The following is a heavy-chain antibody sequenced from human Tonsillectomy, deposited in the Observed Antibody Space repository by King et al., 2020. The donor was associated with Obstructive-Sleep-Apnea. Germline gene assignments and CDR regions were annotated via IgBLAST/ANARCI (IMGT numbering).Heavy chain of an antibody. CDR1: GFTFSSYA. V-gene: IGHV3-30*04. CDR3: ASKDAFDY. J-gene: IGHJ4*02. CDR2: ISYDGTHK. Sequence: VQLVESGGGVVQPGRSLRLSCAASGFTFSSYAMHWVRQAPGKGLEWVAVISYDGTHKYYADSVKGRFTISRDNSKNTLYLQMNSLRAEDTAVYYCASKDAFDYGGQGTLVTVSS.